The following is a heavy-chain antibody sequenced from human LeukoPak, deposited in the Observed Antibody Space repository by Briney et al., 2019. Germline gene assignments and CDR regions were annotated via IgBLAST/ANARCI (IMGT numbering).Heavy chain of an antibody. CDR1: GYTFTSSD. CDR3: ARGGGEQDY. CDR2: MKPNSSNT. Sequence: GSVRVSCKASGYTFTSSDINWGAQGTGQGREWMRWMKPNSSNTAYAQKFQGRLTMTTNTSISTTYMELSSLRSEDTAVYDCARGGGEQDYCGQGTLVTASS. D-gene: IGHD3-10*01. J-gene: IGHJ4*02. V-gene: IGHV1-8*01.